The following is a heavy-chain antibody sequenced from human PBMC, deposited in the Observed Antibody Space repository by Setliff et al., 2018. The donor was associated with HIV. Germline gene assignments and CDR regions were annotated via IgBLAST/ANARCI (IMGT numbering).Heavy chain of an antibody. CDR3: ARHSPSDY. J-gene: IGHJ4*02. CDR1: GDSISTDY. CDR2: IYNSAST. Sequence: TXTLSXXGTVSGDSISTDYWTWIRQPPGKGLEWIGYIYNSASTSYNPSLKSRVTISVDTSKNQFSLKLSSVTAADTAVYYCARHSPSDYWGQGTLGTVSS. V-gene: IGHV4-59*08.